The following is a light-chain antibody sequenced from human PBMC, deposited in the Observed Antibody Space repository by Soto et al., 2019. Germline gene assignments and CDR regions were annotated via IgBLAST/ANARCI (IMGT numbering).Light chain of an antibody. V-gene: IGKV3-15*01. Sequence: MTQSPSTLSVTPGERATLFCRASQSVSSNVAWYQQKPGQAPRLLIYGASTRTTGIPARFSGSGSGTDFTLTISSLQSEDFAVYYCQQYNNLSSWAFAQGTKVDI. CDR1: QSVSSN. J-gene: IGKJ1*01. CDR2: GAS. CDR3: QQYNNLSSWA.